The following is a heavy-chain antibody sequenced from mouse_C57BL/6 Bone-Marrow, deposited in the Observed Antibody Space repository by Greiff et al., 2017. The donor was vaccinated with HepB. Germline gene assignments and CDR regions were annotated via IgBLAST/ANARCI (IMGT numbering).Heavy chain of an antibody. CDR1: GFNIKDDY. CDR3: TTGTVPLDY. Sequence: VQLKESGAELVRPGASVKLSCTASGFNIKDDYMHWVKQRPEQGLEWIGWIDPENGDTEYASKFQGKATITADTSSNTAYLQLSSLTSEDTAVYYCTTGTVPLDYWGQGTTLTVSS. V-gene: IGHV14-4*01. J-gene: IGHJ2*01. D-gene: IGHD1-1*01. CDR2: IDPENGDT.